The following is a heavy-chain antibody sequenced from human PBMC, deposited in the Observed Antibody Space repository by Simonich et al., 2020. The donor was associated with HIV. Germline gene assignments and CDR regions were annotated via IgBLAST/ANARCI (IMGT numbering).Heavy chain of an antibody. J-gene: IGHJ4*02. Sequence: QVQLLQSGAEVKKPGASVKVSCKASGYTFTSYGFSWVRQATGQGLEWMGWIRPDNSNTNYVQKLQGRVTMTTDTSTSTADMELRSLRSDDTAVYYCARDDRYGDYVDYWGQGTLVTVSS. CDR2: IRPDNSNT. V-gene: IGHV1-18*01. D-gene: IGHD3-16*02. CDR1: GYTFTSYG. CDR3: ARDDRYGDYVDY.